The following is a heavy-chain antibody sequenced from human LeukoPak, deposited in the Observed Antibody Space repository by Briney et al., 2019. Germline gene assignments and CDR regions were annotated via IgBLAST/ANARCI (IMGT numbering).Heavy chain of an antibody. CDR1: GYTFTSYG. CDR2: ISAYNGNT. Sequence: ASVKVSCKASGYTFTSYGISWVRQAPGQGLEWMGWISAYNGNTNYAQKLQGRVTMTTGTSTSTAYMELRSLRSDDAAVYYCARGKVIYYYYYMDVWGKGTTVTISS. D-gene: IGHD2/OR15-2a*01. CDR3: ARGKVIYYYYYMDV. V-gene: IGHV1-18*01. J-gene: IGHJ6*03.